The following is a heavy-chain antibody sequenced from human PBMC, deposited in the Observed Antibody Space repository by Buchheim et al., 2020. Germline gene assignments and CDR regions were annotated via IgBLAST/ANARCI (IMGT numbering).Heavy chain of an antibody. CDR2: ITTNTGNP. D-gene: IGHD2-2*01. V-gene: IGHV7-4-1*02. CDR3: ARDQELIVVVPAARRYYYYGMDV. CDR1: GYTFTSYA. Sequence: QVQLVQSGSELKKPGASVKVSCKASGYTFTSYAMNWVRQAPGQGLEWMGWITTNTGNPTYAQGFTGRFVFSLDTSVSTAYLQISSLKAEDTAVYYCARDQELIVVVPAARRYYYYGMDVWGQGTT. J-gene: IGHJ6*02.